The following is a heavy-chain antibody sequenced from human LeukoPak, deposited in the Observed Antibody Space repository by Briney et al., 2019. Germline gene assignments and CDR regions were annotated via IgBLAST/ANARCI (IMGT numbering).Heavy chain of an antibody. CDR3: ARVSGDYYDSSRYRFDY. V-gene: IGHV4-34*01. J-gene: IGHJ4*02. CDR1: GESFSGYF. Sequence: SETLSLTCAVYGESFSGYFWTWIRQPPGKGLEWIGEINHSGIINYNPFLKSRVTISVDTSKNQFSLKVTSLTAADTAVYYCARVSGDYYDSSRYRFDYWGQGTLVTVSS. D-gene: IGHD3-22*01. CDR2: INHSGII.